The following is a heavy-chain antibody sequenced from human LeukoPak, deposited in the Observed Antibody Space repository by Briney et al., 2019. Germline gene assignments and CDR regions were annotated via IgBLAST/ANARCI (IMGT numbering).Heavy chain of an antibody. Sequence: ASVKVSCKASGYTFTSYGISWVRQAPGQGLEWMGWISAYNGNTNYAQKLQGRVTMTTDTSTSTAYMELRSLRSDDTAVYYCAREYYYDSSGYYYYYYGMDVWGQGTTVTVSS. CDR1: GYTFTSYG. J-gene: IGHJ6*02. CDR3: AREYYYDSSGYYYYYYGMDV. D-gene: IGHD3-22*01. V-gene: IGHV1-18*01. CDR2: ISAYNGNT.